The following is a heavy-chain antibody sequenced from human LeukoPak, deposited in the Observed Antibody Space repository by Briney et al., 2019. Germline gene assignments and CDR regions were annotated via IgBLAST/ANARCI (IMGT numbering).Heavy chain of an antibody. J-gene: IGHJ5*02. D-gene: IGHD2-2*02. V-gene: IGHV1-2*02. CDR2: ITPNSGGT. CDR3: ARGFRLSAIEDWFDP. Sequence: ASVKVSCKASGGTFSSYAISWVRQAPGQGLEWMGWITPNSGGTKYAQKFQGRVTMTRDTSISTANMELSGLRSDDTAVYYCARGFRLSAIEDWFDPWGQGTLVTVSS. CDR1: GGTFSSYA.